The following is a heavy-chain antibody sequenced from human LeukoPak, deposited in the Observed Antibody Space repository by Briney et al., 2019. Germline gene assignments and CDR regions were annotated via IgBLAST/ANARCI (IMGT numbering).Heavy chain of an antibody. CDR3: ATPWELLGNDAFDI. J-gene: IGHJ3*02. CDR2: INPNSGGT. CDR1: GYTFTGYY. V-gene: IGHV1-2*02. D-gene: IGHD1-26*01. Sequence: ASVKVSCKASGYTFTGYYMHWVRQAPGQGLEWMGWINPNSGGTNYAQKFQGRVTMTRDTSISTAYMELSGLRSDDTAVYYCATPWELLGNDAFDIWGQGTMVTVSS.